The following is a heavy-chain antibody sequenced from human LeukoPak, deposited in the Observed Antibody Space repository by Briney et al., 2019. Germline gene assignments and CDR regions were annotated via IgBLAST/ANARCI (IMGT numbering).Heavy chain of an antibody. CDR3: ARNSSSGFFDY. CDR1: GGSISSYY. D-gene: IGHD6-6*01. V-gene: IGHV4-4*07. Sequence: SETLSLTCTVSGGSISSYYWSWIRQPAGKGLEWIGRIYTSGSTNYNPSLKSRVTISVDKSKNQFSLKMRSVTAADTAVYYCARNSSSGFFDYWGQGTLATVSS. CDR2: IYTSGST. J-gene: IGHJ4*02.